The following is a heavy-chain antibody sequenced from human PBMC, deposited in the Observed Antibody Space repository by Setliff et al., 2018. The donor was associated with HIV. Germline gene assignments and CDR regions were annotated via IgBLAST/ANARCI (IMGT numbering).Heavy chain of an antibody. CDR3: ARSRGGTTRGYMDV. CDR2: IYINGIT. CDR1: GDSISSSSYY. D-gene: IGHD4-17*01. Sequence: KTSETLSLTCSVSGDSISSSSYYWGWIRQPPGKGLEWVGHIYINGITNYSPSLESRVTISVDTSKKQFSLKLSSVTAADTAVYFCARSRGGTTRGYMDVWGKGTTVTVSS. V-gene: IGHV4-61*05. J-gene: IGHJ6*03.